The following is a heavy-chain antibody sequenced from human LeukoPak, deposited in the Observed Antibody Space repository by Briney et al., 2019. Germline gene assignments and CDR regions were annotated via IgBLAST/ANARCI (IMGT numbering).Heavy chain of an antibody. CDR1: GYIFNTNY. V-gene: IGHV1-46*02. CDR3: AKETPNTGWFDP. CDR2: INPSGDGT. D-gene: IGHD1-14*01. Sequence: ASVKVSCKASGYIFNTNYIHWVRQAPGQGLEGIGVINPSGDGTSYPQKFQGRVTLARDTSTSTIYMELSSLRSEDTAIYYCAKETPNTGWFDPWGQGTLVTVSS. J-gene: IGHJ5*02.